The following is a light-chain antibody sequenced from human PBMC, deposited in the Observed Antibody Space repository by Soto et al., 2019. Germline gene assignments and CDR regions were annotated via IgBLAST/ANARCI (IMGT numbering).Light chain of an antibody. J-gene: IGKJ4*01. V-gene: IGKV1-33*01. Sequence: DIQMTQSPSSLSASVGDRVTITCQASQDIENYLNWYQQKSGKAPKLLIYDASDLETGVPSRFSGSGSGTDFTFTINSLQPEDIATYYCQQYDNLPLTFGGGTKVDI. CDR2: DAS. CDR1: QDIENY. CDR3: QQYDNLPLT.